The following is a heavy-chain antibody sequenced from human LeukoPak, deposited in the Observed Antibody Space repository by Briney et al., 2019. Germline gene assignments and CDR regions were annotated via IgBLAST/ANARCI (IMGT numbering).Heavy chain of an antibody. J-gene: IGHJ4*02. D-gene: IGHD6-19*01. CDR2: FDPEDGET. V-gene: IGHV1-24*01. CDR3: ATAGGAQQWLVYFDY. CDR1: GYTLTELS. Sequence: ASVKVSCKVSGYTLTELSMHWGRQAPGKGLEWMGGFDPEDGETIYAQKFQGRVTMTEDTSTDTAYMELSSLRSEDTAVYYCATAGGAQQWLVYFDYWGQGTLVTVSS.